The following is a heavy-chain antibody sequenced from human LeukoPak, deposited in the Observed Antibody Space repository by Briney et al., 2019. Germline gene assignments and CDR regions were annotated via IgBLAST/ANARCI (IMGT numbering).Heavy chain of an antibody. V-gene: IGHV3-23*01. J-gene: IGHJ2*01. Sequence: GGSLRLFCAASGFTFSSYAMNWVRQAPGKGLEWVSTISGSGGSTYYADSVKGRFTIPRDNSENTLYLQMNSLRAEDTAVYYCAKGLRSSIWYFDLWGRGTLVTLSS. D-gene: IGHD6-19*01. CDR1: GFTFSSYA. CDR2: ISGSGGST. CDR3: AKGLRSSIWYFDL.